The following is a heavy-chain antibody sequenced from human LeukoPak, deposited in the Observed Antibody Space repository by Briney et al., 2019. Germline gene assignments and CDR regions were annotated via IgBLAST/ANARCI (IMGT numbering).Heavy chain of an antibody. V-gene: IGHV4-30-2*01. D-gene: IGHD6-13*01. CDR1: GGSISSGDYY. Sequence: PSQTLSLTCTVSGGSISSGDYYWGWIRQPPGKGLEWIGYIYHSGSTYYNPSLKSRVTISVDRSKNQFSLKLSSVTAADTAVYYCADGYSSSWAFDYWGQGTLVTVSS. CDR2: IYHSGST. J-gene: IGHJ4*02. CDR3: ADGYSSSWAFDY.